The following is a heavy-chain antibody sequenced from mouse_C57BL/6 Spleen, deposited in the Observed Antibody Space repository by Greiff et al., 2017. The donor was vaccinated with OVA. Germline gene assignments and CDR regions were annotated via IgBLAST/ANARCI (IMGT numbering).Heavy chain of an antibody. V-gene: IGHV1-81*01. CDR1: GYTFTSYG. CDR2: IYPRSGNT. Sequence: VQLQESGAELARPGASVKLSCKASGYTFTSYGISWVKQRTGQGLEWIGEIYPRSGNTYYNEKFKGKATLTADKSSSTAYMELRSLTSEYSSVYFCAIYDTTVVGVFFDYWGQGTTLSVSS. J-gene: IGHJ2*01. D-gene: IGHD1-1*01. CDR3: AIYDTTVVGVFFDY.